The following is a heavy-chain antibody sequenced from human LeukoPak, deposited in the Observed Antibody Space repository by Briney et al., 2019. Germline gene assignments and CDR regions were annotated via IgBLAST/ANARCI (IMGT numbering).Heavy chain of an antibody. J-gene: IGHJ4*02. CDR3: ARVSFLEWSHPFDY. Sequence: GRSLRLSCAASGFTFSSYAMHWVRQAPGKGLEWVAVISYDGSNKYYADSVKGRFTISRDNSKNTLYLQMNSLRAGDTAVYYCARVSFLEWSHPFDYWGQGTLVTVSS. CDR2: ISYDGSNK. D-gene: IGHD3-3*01. V-gene: IGHV3-30-3*01. CDR1: GFTFSSYA.